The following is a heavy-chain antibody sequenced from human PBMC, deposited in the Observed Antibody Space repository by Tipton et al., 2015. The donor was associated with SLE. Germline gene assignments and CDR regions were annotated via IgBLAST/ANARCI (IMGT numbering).Heavy chain of an antibody. CDR2: INPGDGST. Sequence: QLVQSGAEVKRPGASVKVSCKTSGYTFTSHFMHWMRQAPGQRPEWMGVINPGDGSTNYAQKFQGRVTLTRDTSTSTVYMEVNSLRSDDTAVYYCASGRTEFNYWGQGTLVAVSS. CDR1: GYTFTSHF. D-gene: IGHD1-14*01. CDR3: ASGRTEFNY. J-gene: IGHJ4*02. V-gene: IGHV1-46*01.